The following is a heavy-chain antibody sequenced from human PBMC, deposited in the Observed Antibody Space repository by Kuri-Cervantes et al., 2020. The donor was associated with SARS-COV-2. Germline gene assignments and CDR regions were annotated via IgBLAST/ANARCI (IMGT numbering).Heavy chain of an antibody. D-gene: IGHD1-26*01. CDR3: ARDNVLFSGSGFDY. J-gene: IGHJ4*02. V-gene: IGHV4-59*01. Sequence: LRLSCSVSGGSISSYYWGWIRQPPGKGLEWIGYFYSSGATNYNPSLKSRVTISVDTSKNQLSLILSSVTAEDTAVYYCARDNVLFSGSGFDYWGQGTLVTVSS. CDR1: GGSISSYY. CDR2: FYSSGAT.